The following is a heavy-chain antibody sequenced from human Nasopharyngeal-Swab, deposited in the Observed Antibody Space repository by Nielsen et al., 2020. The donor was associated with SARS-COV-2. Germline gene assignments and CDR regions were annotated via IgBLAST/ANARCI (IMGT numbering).Heavy chain of an antibody. D-gene: IGHD3-10*01. V-gene: IGHV5-10-1*01. Sequence: GESLKISREGSGYSLSNYWISWVRQVPGKGLEWMGKVDPSDSYTDYSPSLRGHVTISVDRSISTAYLQWSSLKASDTAMYYCARQYQNYFGSGDYHGAFDIWGQGTMVTVSS. J-gene: IGHJ3*02. CDR1: GYSLSNYW. CDR2: VDPSDSYT. CDR3: ARQYQNYFGSGDYHGAFDI.